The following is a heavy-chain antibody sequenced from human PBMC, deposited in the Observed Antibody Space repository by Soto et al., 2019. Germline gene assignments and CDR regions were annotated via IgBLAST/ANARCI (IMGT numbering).Heavy chain of an antibody. CDR3: AKAGIAARPLRAYGMDV. V-gene: IGHV3-23*01. Sequence: PGGSLRLSCAGSGFTFCSYAMSWVRQAPGEGLEWVSAISGSGGSTYYADSVKGRFTISRDNSKNTLYLQMNSLRAEDTAVYYCAKAGIAARPLRAYGMDVWGQGTTVTVSS. J-gene: IGHJ6*02. D-gene: IGHD6-6*01. CDR1: GFTFCSYA. CDR2: ISGSGGST.